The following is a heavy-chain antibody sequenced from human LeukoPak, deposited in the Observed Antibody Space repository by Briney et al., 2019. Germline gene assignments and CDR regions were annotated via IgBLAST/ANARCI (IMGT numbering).Heavy chain of an antibody. Sequence: GGSLRLSCAASGFTFSSYSMNWVRQAPGKGLEWVSSISSSSSYIYYADSVKGRFTISRDNAKNSLYLQMNSLRAEDTAVYHCARNLFGDGEDYWGQGTLVTVSS. CDR1: GFTFSSYS. D-gene: IGHD3-10*02. V-gene: IGHV3-21*01. CDR2: ISSSSSYI. J-gene: IGHJ4*02. CDR3: ARNLFGDGEDY.